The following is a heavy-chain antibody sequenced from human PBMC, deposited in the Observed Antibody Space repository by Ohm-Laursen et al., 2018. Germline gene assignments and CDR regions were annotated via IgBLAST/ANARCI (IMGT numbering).Heavy chain of an antibody. J-gene: IGHJ4*02. V-gene: IGHV1-8*01. CDR1: GYTFINYD. D-gene: IGHD3-22*01. CDR3: ARGRDYDSSGNYYAKDL. CDR2: MNPKSGDT. Sequence: SSVKVSCKTSGYTFINYDIHWVRQASGQGLEWMGWMNPKSGDTGYAHKFQGRVTMARNASISTANMEMSSLRSEDTAVYYCARGRDYDSSGNYYAKDLWGQGTLVTVSS.